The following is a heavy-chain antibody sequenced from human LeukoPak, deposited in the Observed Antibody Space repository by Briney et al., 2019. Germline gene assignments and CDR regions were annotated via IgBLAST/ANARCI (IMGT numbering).Heavy chain of an antibody. Sequence: PGGSLRLSCAASRFTFSSYSMIWVHQAPGKGLEWVSSISSSSSSIYYADSVKGRFTISRDNAKNSLYLQMNSLRAEDTAVYYCARASKYYYDSSGYPLDYWGQGTLVTVSS. J-gene: IGHJ4*02. CDR2: ISSSSSSI. CDR1: RFTFSSYS. CDR3: ARASKYYYDSSGYPLDY. D-gene: IGHD3-22*01. V-gene: IGHV3-21*01.